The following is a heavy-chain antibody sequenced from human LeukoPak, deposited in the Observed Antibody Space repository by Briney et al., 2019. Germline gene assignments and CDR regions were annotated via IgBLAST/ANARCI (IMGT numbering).Heavy chain of an antibody. Sequence: GGSVKLSGTASGYTFTNYIISWVRQAPGQGLEWMGWISAYNGNTNYAQKLQGRVTMTTDTSTATAYMELRSLRSDDTAVYYCARGVNYFRFDPLWQRTRVTVSS. CDR2: ISAYNGNT. V-gene: IGHV1-18*01. D-gene: IGHD2/OR15-2a*01. CDR3: ARGVNYFRFDP. CDR1: GYTFTNYI. J-gene: IGHJ5*02.